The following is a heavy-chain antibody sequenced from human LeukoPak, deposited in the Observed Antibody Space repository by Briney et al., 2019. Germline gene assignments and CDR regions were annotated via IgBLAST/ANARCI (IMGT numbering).Heavy chain of an antibody. CDR3: AKCLGSGWYASSD. Sequence: GGSLRLSCAASGFTFSGFTFSNYAMAWVRQAPGKGLEWVSAIGGSGVSTYYTDSVKGRFTISRDNSKSTLYLQMISLRAEDTAVYYCAKCLGSGWYASSDWGQGTLVTVSS. CDR1: GFTFSGFTFSNYA. D-gene: IGHD6-13*01. V-gene: IGHV3-23*01. J-gene: IGHJ4*02. CDR2: IGGSGVST.